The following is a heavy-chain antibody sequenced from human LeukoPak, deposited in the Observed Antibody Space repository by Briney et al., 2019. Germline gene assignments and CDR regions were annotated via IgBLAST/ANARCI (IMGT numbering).Heavy chain of an antibody. Sequence: ASVKVSCKASGYTFTSYAMHWVRQAPGQRLEWMGWINAGNGNTKYSQKFQGRVTITRDTSASTAYMELGSLRSEDTAVYYCAREGPPRYSSGWYYFDYWGQGTLVTVSS. CDR1: GYTFTSYA. J-gene: IGHJ4*02. V-gene: IGHV1-3*01. CDR3: AREGPPRYSSGWYYFDY. CDR2: INAGNGNT. D-gene: IGHD6-19*01.